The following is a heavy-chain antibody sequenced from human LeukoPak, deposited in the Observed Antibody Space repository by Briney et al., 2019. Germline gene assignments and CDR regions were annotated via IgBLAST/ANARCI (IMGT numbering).Heavy chain of an antibody. CDR1: GFTFSNYW. J-gene: IGHJ4*02. CDR2: FNSDGITT. Sequence: GGSLRLSCAASGFTFSNYWMHWVRKAPGKGLVWVSRFNSDGITTSYADSVKGRFTISRDNAKNTLYLQMSSLRAEDTAVYFCARGRYYLDSWGQGTLVTVSS. V-gene: IGHV3-74*01. CDR3: ARGRYYLDS.